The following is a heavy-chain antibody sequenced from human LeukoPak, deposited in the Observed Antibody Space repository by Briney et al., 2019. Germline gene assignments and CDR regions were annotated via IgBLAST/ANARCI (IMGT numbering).Heavy chain of an antibody. CDR3: ARQVGYSSSWRLIDY. V-gene: IGHV5-51*01. CDR2: IYPGDSDT. Sequence: GESLKISCKGSGYSFTSYWIGWVRQMPGKGLEWMGIIYPGDSDTRYSPSFQGQVTISADKSISTAYLQWSSLKVSDTAMYYCARQVGYSSSWRLIDYWGQGTLVTVSS. CDR1: GYSFTSYW. D-gene: IGHD6-13*01. J-gene: IGHJ4*02.